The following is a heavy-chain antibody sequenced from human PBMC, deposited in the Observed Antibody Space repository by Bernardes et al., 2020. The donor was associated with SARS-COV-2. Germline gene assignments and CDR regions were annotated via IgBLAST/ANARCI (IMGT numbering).Heavy chain of an antibody. CDR1: GGSFSGYY. CDR2: INYTGNT. Sequence: SETLSLTCAVHGGSFSGYYWNWIRQPPGKGLQWIGEINYTGNTNHNPSLKSRVTMSVDTSKNQFSLKLSSVTAADTAVYYCVRAVWGIWYFDLWGRGTLVTVSS. V-gene: IGHV4-34*01. D-gene: IGHD3-16*01. J-gene: IGHJ2*01. CDR3: VRAVWGIWYFDL.